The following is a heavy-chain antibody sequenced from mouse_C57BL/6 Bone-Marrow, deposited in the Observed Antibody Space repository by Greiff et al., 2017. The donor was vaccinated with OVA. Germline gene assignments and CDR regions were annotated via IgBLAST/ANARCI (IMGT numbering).Heavy chain of an antibody. CDR3: ARSRRSLYWYFDV. Sequence: VQLQESGAELAKPGASVKLSCKASGYTFTSYWMHWVKQRPGQGLEWIGYINPSSGYTKYNQKFKDKATLTADKSSSTAYMQLSSLTSEDTAIYYCARSRRSLYWYFDVWGTGTTVTVSS. V-gene: IGHV1-7*01. CDR2: INPSSGYT. CDR1: GYTFTSYW. J-gene: IGHJ1*03.